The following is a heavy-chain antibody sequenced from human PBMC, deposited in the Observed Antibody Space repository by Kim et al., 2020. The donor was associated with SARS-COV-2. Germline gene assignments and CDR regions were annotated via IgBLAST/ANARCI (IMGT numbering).Heavy chain of an antibody. J-gene: IGHJ4*02. V-gene: IGHV3-74*01. Sequence: YADSVKGRFTIYRDNAKNTRYLQMNSLRAEDTAVYYCARRQFTSGWYYFDYWGQGTLVTVSS. CDR3: ARRQFTSGWYYFDY. D-gene: IGHD6-19*01.